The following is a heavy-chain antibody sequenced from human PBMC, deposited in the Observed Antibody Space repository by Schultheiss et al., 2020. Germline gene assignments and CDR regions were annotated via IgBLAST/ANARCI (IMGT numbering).Heavy chain of an antibody. CDR1: GGSISSSY. CDR2: IYYSGST. CDR3: AREAVTTNWYFDL. J-gene: IGHJ2*01. D-gene: IGHD4-17*01. V-gene: IGHV4-59*01. Sequence: SETLSLTCTVSGGSISSSYWSWIRQPPGKGLEWIGYIYYSGSTNYNPSLKSRVTISVDTSKNQFSLKLSSVTAADTAVYYCAREAVTTNWYFDLWGRGTMVTV.